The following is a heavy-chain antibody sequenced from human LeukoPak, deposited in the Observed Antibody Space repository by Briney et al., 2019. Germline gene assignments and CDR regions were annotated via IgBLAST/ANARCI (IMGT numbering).Heavy chain of an antibody. CDR1: GFTFSSYA. CDR2: ISGSGGST. J-gene: IGHJ4*02. D-gene: IGHD2-21*02. Sequence: GGSLRLSCAASGFTFSSYAMSWVRQAPGKGLEWVSAISGSGGSTYYADSVKGRFTISRDNSKNTLCLQMNSLRAEDTAVYYCAEWYKTVVTAISSWGQGTLVTVSS. V-gene: IGHV3-23*01. CDR3: AEWYKTVVTAISS.